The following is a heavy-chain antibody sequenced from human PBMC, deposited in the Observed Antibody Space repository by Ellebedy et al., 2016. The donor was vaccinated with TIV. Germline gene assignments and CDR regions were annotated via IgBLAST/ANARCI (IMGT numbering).Heavy chain of an antibody. CDR3: AKDLGYGSIV. D-gene: IGHD3-10*01. V-gene: IGHV3-23*01. CDR2: VSGNGGST. Sequence: GGSLRLSXAASGFIFSTYAMSWVRQATGKGLEWVSGVSGNGGSTYYADSVKGRFTISRDNLKSTLYLQMNSRRDEDAAVYYCAKDLGYGSIVWGQGTQVTVSS. CDR1: GFIFSTYA. J-gene: IGHJ4*02.